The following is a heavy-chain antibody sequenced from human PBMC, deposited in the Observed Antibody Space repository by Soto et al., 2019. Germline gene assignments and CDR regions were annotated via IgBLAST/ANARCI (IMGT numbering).Heavy chain of an antibody. D-gene: IGHD6-6*01. V-gene: IGHV3-30*18. CDR1: GFTFSSYG. CDR3: AKNKPSSSSAVYYYGMDV. J-gene: IGHJ6*02. CDR2: ISYDGSNK. Sequence: PGGSLRLSCAASGFTFSSYGMHWVRQAPGKGLEWVAVISYDGSNKYYADSVKGRFTISRDNSKNTLYLQMNSLRAEDTAVYYCAKNKPSSSSAVYYYGMDVWGQGTTVTVS.